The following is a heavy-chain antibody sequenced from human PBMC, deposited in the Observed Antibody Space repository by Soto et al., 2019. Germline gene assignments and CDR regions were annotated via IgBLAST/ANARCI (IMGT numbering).Heavy chain of an antibody. CDR3: ARNRGSGGRYYFDY. Sequence: SETLSLTCTVSGGSIGSTSYYWGWIRQPPGKGLEWIGSINYSGSTYFNPSLKSRVTIFIDTSKNQFSLKLTSVTAADTAVYYCARNRGSGGRYYFDYWGQGTLVTVSS. J-gene: IGHJ4*02. D-gene: IGHD3-16*01. V-gene: IGHV4-39*01. CDR2: INYSGST. CDR1: GGSIGSTSYY.